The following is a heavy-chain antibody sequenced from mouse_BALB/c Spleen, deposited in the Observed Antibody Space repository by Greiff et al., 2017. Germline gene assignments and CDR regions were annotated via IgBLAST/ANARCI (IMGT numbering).Heavy chain of an antibody. Sequence: EVQLQESGGGLVKPGGSLKLSCAASGFTFSSYAMSWVRQTPEKRLEWVASISSGGSTYYPDSVKGRFTISRDNARNILYLQMSSLRSEDTAMYYCARGPYGSSYWGQGTTLTVSS. J-gene: IGHJ2*01. V-gene: IGHV5-6-5*01. CDR2: ISSGGST. D-gene: IGHD1-1*01. CDR3: ARGPYGSSY. CDR1: GFTFSSYA.